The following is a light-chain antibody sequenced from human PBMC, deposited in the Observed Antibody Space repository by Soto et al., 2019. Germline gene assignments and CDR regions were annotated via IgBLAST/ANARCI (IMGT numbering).Light chain of an antibody. J-gene: IGLJ1*01. CDR3: SSYTSSSTLV. V-gene: IGLV2-14*01. Sequence: QSVLTQPASVSGSPGQSITFSCTGTSSDVGGSDYVSWYQQHPGKAPKLMIYDVSYRPSEVSNRFSGSKSGNTASLTISGLQPEDEADYFRSSYTSSSTLVFGTGTKLTVL. CDR2: DVS. CDR1: SSDVGGSDY.